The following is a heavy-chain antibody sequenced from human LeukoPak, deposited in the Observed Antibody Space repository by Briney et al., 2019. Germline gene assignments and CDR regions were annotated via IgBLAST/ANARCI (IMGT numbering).Heavy chain of an antibody. CDR1: GFTFSSYW. J-gene: IGHJ4*02. V-gene: IGHV3-7*01. D-gene: IGHD6-25*01. CDR2: IKQDGSEK. CDR3: ARDAAPKYSSGRLSDY. Sequence: GSLRLSCAASGFTFSSYWMSWVRQAPGKGLEWVANIKQDGSEKYYVDSVKGRFTISRDNAKNSLYLQMNSLRAEDTAVYYCARDAAPKYSSGRLSDYWGQGTLVTVSS.